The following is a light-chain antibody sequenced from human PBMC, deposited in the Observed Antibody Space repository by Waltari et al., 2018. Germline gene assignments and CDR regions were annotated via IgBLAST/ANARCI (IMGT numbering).Light chain of an antibody. CDR1: QSISTS. Sequence: IQMTQSPSSLSASVGDRVTITCRASQSISTSLNWYQQIPGKAPKLLIYVASTLQSGVPSRFSGSGSETDFTLTISSLEPEDFAVYYCQQRNNWPLSFGGGTKVEIK. CDR3: QQRNNWPLS. J-gene: IGKJ4*01. V-gene: IGKV1-39*01. CDR2: VAS.